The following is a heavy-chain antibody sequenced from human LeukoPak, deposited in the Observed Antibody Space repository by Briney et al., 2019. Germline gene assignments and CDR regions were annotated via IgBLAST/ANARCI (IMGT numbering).Heavy chain of an antibody. V-gene: IGHV3-23*01. Sequence: GGSLRLSCAASGFTFSSYAMSWVRQAPGKGLEWVSAISGSGGSTYYADSVKGRFTISRDNSKNTLYLQMNSLRAEDTAVYFCAKRYYQDSSGYLGSIDYWGQGTLVTVSS. CDR3: AKRYYQDSSGYLGSIDY. CDR1: GFTFSSYA. D-gene: IGHD3-22*01. CDR2: ISGSGGST. J-gene: IGHJ4*02.